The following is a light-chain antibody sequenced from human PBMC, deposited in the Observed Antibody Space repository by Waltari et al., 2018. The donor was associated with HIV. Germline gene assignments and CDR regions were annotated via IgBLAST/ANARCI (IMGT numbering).Light chain of an antibody. CDR2: LNGDGSH. J-gene: IGLJ3*02. CDR1: SGHSSYA. V-gene: IGLV4-69*01. CDR3: QTWGTGPNWV. Sequence: QLVLTQSPSASASLGASVKLTCTLSSGHSSYAIEWHQQQPEKGPRYLMKLNGDGSHSKGDGIPDRFSGSSSGAERYLTISSLQSEDEADYYCQTWGTGPNWVFGGGTKLTVL.